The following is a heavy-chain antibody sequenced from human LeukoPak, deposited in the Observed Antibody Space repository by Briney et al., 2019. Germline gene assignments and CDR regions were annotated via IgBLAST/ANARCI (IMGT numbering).Heavy chain of an antibody. CDR1: GGTFSNYA. CDR2: IIPIFGTA. D-gene: IGHD1-26*01. CDR3: ARVQRELRHGWFDP. Sequence: GASVKVSCKASGGTFSNYAISWVRQAPGQGLEWMGGIIPIFGTANYAQKFQGRVTITADESTSTAYMELSSLRSEDTAVYYCARVQRELRHGWFDPWGQGTLVTVSS. J-gene: IGHJ5*02. V-gene: IGHV1-69*13.